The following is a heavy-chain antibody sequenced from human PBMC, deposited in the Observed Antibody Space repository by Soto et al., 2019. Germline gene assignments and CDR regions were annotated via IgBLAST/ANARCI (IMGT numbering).Heavy chain of an antibody. CDR1: GGTFSSYT. CDR3: ARVSSGWSNWFDP. D-gene: IGHD6-19*01. Sequence: QVQLVQSGAEVKKPGSSVKVSCKASGGTFSSYTISWVRQAPGQGLEWMGRIIPILGIANYAQKFQGRVTITADKSTSTAYMELSSLRSEDTAWYYCARVSSGWSNWFDPWGQGTLVTVSA. J-gene: IGHJ5*02. CDR2: IIPILGIA. V-gene: IGHV1-69*02.